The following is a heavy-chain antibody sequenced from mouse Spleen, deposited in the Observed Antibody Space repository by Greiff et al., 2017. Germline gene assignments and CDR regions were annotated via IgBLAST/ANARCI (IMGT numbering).Heavy chain of an antibody. CDR1: GYTFTSYG. D-gene: IGHD2-4*01. Sequence: VQLQESGAELARPGASVKLSCKASGYTFTSYGISWVKQRTGQGLEWIGEIYPRSGNTYYNEKFKGKATLTADKSSSTAYMELRSLTSEDSAVYFCATYDYDYYAMDYWGQGTSVTVSS. J-gene: IGHJ4*01. V-gene: IGHV1-81*01. CDR2: IYPRSGNT. CDR3: ATYDYDYYAMDY.